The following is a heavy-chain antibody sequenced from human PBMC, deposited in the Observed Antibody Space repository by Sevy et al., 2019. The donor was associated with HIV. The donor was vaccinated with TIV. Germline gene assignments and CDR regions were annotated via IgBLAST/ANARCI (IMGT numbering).Heavy chain of an antibody. D-gene: IGHD2-8*02. J-gene: IGHJ5*02. V-gene: IGHV3-23*01. CDR1: GFTFGSYA. Sequence: GGSLRLSCVGSGFTFGSYAMSWVRQAPGKGLEWVSGMSVTGGSIFYADSVKGRFTISRDNSQNSLFLQMNSLRADDTAVYYCAKWRSPNPGPGQFDLWGQGTLVTVSS. CDR3: AKWRSPNPGPGQFDL. CDR2: MSVTGGSI.